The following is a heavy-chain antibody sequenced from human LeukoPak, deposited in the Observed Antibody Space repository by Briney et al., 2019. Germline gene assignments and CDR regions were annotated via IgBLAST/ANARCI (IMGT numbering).Heavy chain of an antibody. CDR2: ISYDGNTE. Sequence: GGSLRLSCAASGFTFSDHAMHWVRQAPGKGLEWVAVISYDGNTEFYADSVKGRFTISRDNSKNTLYLQMNSLRGEDTAVYFCARTPRDGYNSLEYWGQGTLVIVSS. D-gene: IGHD5-24*01. V-gene: IGHV3-30*04. J-gene: IGHJ4*02. CDR1: GFTFSDHA. CDR3: ARTPRDGYNSLEY.